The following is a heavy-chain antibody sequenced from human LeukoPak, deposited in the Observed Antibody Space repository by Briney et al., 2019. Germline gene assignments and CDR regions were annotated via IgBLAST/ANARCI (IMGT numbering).Heavy chain of an antibody. V-gene: IGHV4-34*01. D-gene: IGHD3-9*01. CDR2: INHSGST. CDR1: GGSFSGYY. CDR3: ARTPRYLDWLLFPSWWDY. Sequence: SETLSLTCAVYGGSFSGYYWSWIRQPPGKGLEWIGEINHSGSTNYNPSLKSRVTISVDTSKNQFSLKLSSVTAADTAVYYCARTPRYLDWLLFPSWWDYWGQGTLVTVSS. J-gene: IGHJ4*02.